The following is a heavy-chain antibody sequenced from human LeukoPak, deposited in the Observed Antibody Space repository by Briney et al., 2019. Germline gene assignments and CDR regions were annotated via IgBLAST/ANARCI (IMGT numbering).Heavy chain of an antibody. J-gene: IGHJ5*02. CDR2: ISYDGTNK. V-gene: IGHV3-30*18. Sequence: GGSLRLSCATSGFTFSTYGMHWVRQAPGKGLEWVTIISYDGTNKYYADSVKGRFTISRGNSKNTLDLQMDSLRAEDTAVYYCAKDLAPHRDGSHHGADAWGQGTLVTVSS. D-gene: IGHD5-24*01. CDR3: AKDLAPHRDGSHHGADA. CDR1: GFTFSTYG.